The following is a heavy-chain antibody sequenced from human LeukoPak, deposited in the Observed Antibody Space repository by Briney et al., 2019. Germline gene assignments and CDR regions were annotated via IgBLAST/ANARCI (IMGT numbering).Heavy chain of an antibody. D-gene: IGHD2/OR15-2a*01. J-gene: IGHJ4*02. CDR3: APGYYEPFAV. Sequence: ASETLSLSCSVSGVSLSSYYWDWLPQPPGKGLEWVGYISDTGKTDSNPPLKSRVNISLDTSKKQLSLKLRSLTSADSAVYYCAPGYYEPFAVWGQGIMVTVSS. CDR2: ISDTGKT. CDR1: GVSLSSYY. V-gene: IGHV4-59*01.